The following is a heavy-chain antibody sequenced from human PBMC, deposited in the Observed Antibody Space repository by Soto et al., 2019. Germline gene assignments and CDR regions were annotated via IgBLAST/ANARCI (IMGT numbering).Heavy chain of an antibody. CDR1: GFSISSSSYY. Sequence: LETLSLTCTFSGFSISSSSYYLGWIRQPPGKGLEWIGSIYYSGSTYYNPSLKSRVTISVDTSKNQFSLKLSSVTAADTAVYYCARPSYSGYVFDYWGQGTLVTVSS. CDR2: IYYSGST. V-gene: IGHV4-39*01. D-gene: IGHD5-12*01. J-gene: IGHJ4*02. CDR3: ARPSYSGYVFDY.